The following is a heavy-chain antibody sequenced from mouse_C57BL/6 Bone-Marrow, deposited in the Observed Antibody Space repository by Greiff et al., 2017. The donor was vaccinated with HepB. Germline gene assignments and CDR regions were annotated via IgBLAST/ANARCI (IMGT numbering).Heavy chain of an antibody. CDR2: IHPNSGST. CDR1: GYTFTSYW. D-gene: IGHD1-1*01. Sequence: QVQLQQPGAELVKPGASVKLSCKASGYTFTSYWMHWVKQRPGQGLEWIGMIHPNSGSTNYNEKFKSKATLTVDKSSSTAYMQLSSLTSEDSAVYYCAWRLLRYPYYFDYWGQGTTLTVSS. J-gene: IGHJ2*01. CDR3: AWRLLRYPYYFDY. V-gene: IGHV1-64*01.